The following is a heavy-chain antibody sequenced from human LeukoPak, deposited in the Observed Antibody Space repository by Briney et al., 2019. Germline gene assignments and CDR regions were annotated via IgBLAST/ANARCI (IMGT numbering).Heavy chain of an antibody. CDR2: IYYSGST. D-gene: IGHD3-10*01. J-gene: IGHJ4*02. V-gene: IGHV4-39*01. Sequence: SETLSLTCTVSGGSISSSSYYWGWIRQPPGKGREWIGSIYYSGSTYYNPSLKSRVTISVDTSKNQFSLKLSSVTAADTAVYYCARLDRMGRYFDYWGQGTLVTVSS. CDR3: ARLDRMGRYFDY. CDR1: GGSISSSSYY.